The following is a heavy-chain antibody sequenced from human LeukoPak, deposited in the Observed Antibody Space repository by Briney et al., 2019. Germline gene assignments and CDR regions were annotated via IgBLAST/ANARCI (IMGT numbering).Heavy chain of an antibody. V-gene: IGHV4-39*07. CDR2: MSYSGNT. D-gene: IGHD3-3*01. CDR1: GGSLSSSNYY. Sequence: SETLSLTCTVSGGSLSSSNYYWGWIRQPPGTGLEWIGSMSYSGNTHYNPSLKSRVTISVDTSKNQFSLKLSSVTAADTAVYYCARNLRFLEWFPSWFDPWGQGTLVTVSS. J-gene: IGHJ5*02. CDR3: ARNLRFLEWFPSWFDP.